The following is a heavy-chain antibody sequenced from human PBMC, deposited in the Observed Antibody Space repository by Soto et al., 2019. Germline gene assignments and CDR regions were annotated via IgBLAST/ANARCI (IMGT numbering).Heavy chain of an antibody. CDR1: GYTFTSYY. CDR3: ARGTRGKGYYYGPSGY. Sequence: SVKVSCKASGYTFTSYYMHWVRQAPGQGLEWMGIINPSGGSTSYAQKFQGRVTMTRDTSTSTVYMELSSLRSEDTAVYYCARGTRGKGYYYGPSGYWGQGTLVTVSS. V-gene: IGHV1-46*03. J-gene: IGHJ4*02. D-gene: IGHD3-10*01. CDR2: INPSGGST.